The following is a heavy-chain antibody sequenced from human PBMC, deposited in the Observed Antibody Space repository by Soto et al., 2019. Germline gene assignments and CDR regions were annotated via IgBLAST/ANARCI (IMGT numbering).Heavy chain of an antibody. CDR3: ARGSLVLVPAAMRPGSAYYGMDV. Sequence: PSETLSLTCTVSGGSISSGDYYWSWIRQPPGKGLEWIGYIYYSGSTYYNPSLKSRVTISVDTSKNQFSLKLSSVTAADTAVYYCARGSLVLVPAAMRPGSAYYGMDVWGQGTTVTVSS. V-gene: IGHV4-30-4*01. D-gene: IGHD2-2*01. CDR1: GGSISSGDYY. J-gene: IGHJ6*02. CDR2: IYYSGST.